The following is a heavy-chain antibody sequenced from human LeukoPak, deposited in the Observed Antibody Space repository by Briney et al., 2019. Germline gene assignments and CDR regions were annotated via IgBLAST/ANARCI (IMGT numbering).Heavy chain of an antibody. CDR2: ISIYTGKT. V-gene: IGHV1-18*01. CDR3: ARAVGWESQYYFDY. Sequence: ASVKVSCKASGYTFTNYGISWVRQAPGQGLEWMGWISIYTGKTYHAQKFQARVTMTRDTSTSTVYMELRSLRSEDTAVYYCARAVGWESQYYFDYWGQGTLVTVSS. J-gene: IGHJ4*02. D-gene: IGHD1-26*01. CDR1: GYTFTNYG.